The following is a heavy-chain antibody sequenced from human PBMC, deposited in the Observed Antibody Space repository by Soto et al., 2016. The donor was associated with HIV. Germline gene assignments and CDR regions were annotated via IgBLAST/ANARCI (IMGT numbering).Heavy chain of an antibody. Sequence: QVQLVQPGGEVKKPGASVKVSCKASGYTFNTYGINWVRQAPGQGLEWMGWMSVYNGNTDYARKVQGRVTMTSDRSTNTAYLELTSLISDDTAVYYCARGREDTAILDYWGQGTLITVSS. V-gene: IGHV1-18*01. J-gene: IGHJ4*02. CDR3: ARGREDTAILDY. CDR1: GYTFNTYG. D-gene: IGHD5-18*01. CDR2: MSVYNGNT.